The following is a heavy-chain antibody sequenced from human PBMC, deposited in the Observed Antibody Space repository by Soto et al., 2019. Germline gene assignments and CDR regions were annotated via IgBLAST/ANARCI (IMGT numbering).Heavy chain of an antibody. CDR1: GGSVSSGYHY. CDR3: ATESSGSTPLHFDF. Sequence: QVLLEESGPGLVKPSQTLSLTCTVSGGSVSSGYHYWSWIRQPPGKGLEWIGYVYYSGSTYYNPSLVSRVTISVDTSKNQYSLKLNPVTASDAAVYFCATESSGSTPLHFDFWGQGALGSVSS. J-gene: IGHJ4*02. CDR2: VYYSGST. V-gene: IGHV4-30-4*01. D-gene: IGHD3-22*01.